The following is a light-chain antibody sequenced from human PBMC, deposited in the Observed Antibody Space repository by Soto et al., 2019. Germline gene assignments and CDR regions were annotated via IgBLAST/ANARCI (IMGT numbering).Light chain of an antibody. J-gene: IGLJ2*01. Sequence: QSVLTQPASVSGSPGQSITISCTGTSSDVGGYNYVSWYQQHPGKAPKLMIYDVSNRPSGVSNRCSGSKSGNTASLTISGLQDEDEADYYCRSYTSSSTIGVFGGGTKLTVL. CDR1: SSDVGGYNY. CDR2: DVS. CDR3: RSYTSSSTIGV. V-gene: IGLV2-14*01.